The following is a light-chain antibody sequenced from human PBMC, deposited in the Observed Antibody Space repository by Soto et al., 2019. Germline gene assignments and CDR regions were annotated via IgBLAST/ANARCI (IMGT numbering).Light chain of an antibody. J-gene: IGLJ2*01. V-gene: IGLV1-40*01. CDR1: SSNIGAGYD. CDR2: GTS. CDR3: QSYDSSLSGLV. Sequence: QSVLTQPPSVSGAPGQRVTISCTGSSSNIGAGYDVHWYQQLPGTAPQLLIYGTSNRPSGVPDRFSGSKSGTSASLAITGLQAEDEADYYGQSYDSSLSGLVFGVGTKLTVL.